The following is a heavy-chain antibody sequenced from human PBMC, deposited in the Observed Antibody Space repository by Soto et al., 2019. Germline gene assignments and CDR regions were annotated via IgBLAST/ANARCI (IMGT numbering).Heavy chain of an antibody. CDR1: GFTFSSYS. D-gene: IGHD1-1*01. J-gene: IGHJ4*02. V-gene: IGHV3-48*02. CDR2: ISSSSSTI. Sequence: EVQLVESGGGLVQPGGSLRLSCAASGFTFSSYSMNWVRQAPGKGLEWVSYISSSSSTIYYADSVKGRFTISRDNAKNSLYLQMNSLRDEDTAVYYCARDESFTTGTQTKFDYWGQGTLVTVSS. CDR3: ARDESFTTGTQTKFDY.